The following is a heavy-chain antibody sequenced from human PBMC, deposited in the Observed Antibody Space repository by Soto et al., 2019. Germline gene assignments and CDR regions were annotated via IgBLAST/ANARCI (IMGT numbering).Heavy chain of an antibody. J-gene: IGHJ5*02. D-gene: IGHD2-8*02. CDR1: GFTFSAYD. CDR2: IGTQHDT. CDR3: ARQASYWHGGGGWFDP. Sequence: EVQLVESGGGLVQPGGSLRLPCAASGFTFSAYDMHWVRQATGKGLKWVSAIGTQHDTYYPDSLKGRFTISRENAKNSLYFQKNSLIAGGTAVFYCARQASYWHGGGGWFDPWGQGTLVTVSS. V-gene: IGHV3-13*01.